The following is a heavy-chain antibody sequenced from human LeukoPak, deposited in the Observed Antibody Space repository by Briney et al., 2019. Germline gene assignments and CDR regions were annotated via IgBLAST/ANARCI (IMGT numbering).Heavy chain of an antibody. Sequence: GASVKVSCKVSGYTLTELSMHWVRQAPGKGLEWMGGFDPEDGETIYAQKFQGRVTMTEDTSTDTAYMELSSLRSEDTAVYYCARAPGYSSGWVYYYYYYMDVWGKGTTVTVSS. CDR2: FDPEDGET. CDR1: GYTLTELS. V-gene: IGHV1-24*01. J-gene: IGHJ6*03. CDR3: ARAPGYSSGWVYYYYYYMDV. D-gene: IGHD6-19*01.